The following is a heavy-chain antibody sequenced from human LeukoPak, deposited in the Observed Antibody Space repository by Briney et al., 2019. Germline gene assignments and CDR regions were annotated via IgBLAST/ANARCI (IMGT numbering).Heavy chain of an antibody. CDR2: IYYSGST. D-gene: IGHD2-2*01. V-gene: IGHV4-39*02. Sequence: SETLSVTCTVSGGSISSSSYYWGWIRQPPGKGLEWIGSIYYSGSTYYNPSLKSRVTISVDTSKNQFSLKLSSVTAADTAVYYCARDAPGYCSSTSCSIERDFDYWGQGTLVTVSS. J-gene: IGHJ4*02. CDR1: GGSISSSSYY. CDR3: ARDAPGYCSSTSCSIERDFDY.